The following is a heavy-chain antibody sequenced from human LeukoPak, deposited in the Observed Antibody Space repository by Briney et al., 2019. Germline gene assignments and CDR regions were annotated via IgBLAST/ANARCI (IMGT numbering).Heavy chain of an antibody. CDR3: ARGPQTQNYYDSSGYRRRFDY. CDR1: GGSISSSNW. CDR2: INHSGST. J-gene: IGHJ4*02. Sequence: PSETLSLTCAVSGGSISSSNWWSWVRQPPGKGLEWIGEINHSGSTNYNPSLKSRVTISVDTSKNQFSLKLSSVTAADTAVYYCARGPQTQNYYDSSGYRRRFDYWGQGTLVTVSS. D-gene: IGHD3-22*01. V-gene: IGHV4-4*02.